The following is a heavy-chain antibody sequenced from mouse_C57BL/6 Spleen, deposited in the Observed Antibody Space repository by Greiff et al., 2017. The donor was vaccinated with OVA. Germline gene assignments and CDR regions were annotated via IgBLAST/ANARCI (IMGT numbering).Heavy chain of an antibody. CDR1: GYAFSSYW. D-gene: IGHD2-3*01. V-gene: IGHV1-80*01. J-gene: IGHJ4*01. CDR3: ARWIYDGYDAMDY. Sequence: VQLQESGAELVKPGASVKISCKASGYAFSSYWMNWVKQRPGKGLEWIGQIYPGDGDTNYNGKFKGKATLTADKSSSTAYMQLSSLTSEDSAVYFCARWIYDGYDAMDYWGQGTSVTVSS. CDR2: IYPGDGDT.